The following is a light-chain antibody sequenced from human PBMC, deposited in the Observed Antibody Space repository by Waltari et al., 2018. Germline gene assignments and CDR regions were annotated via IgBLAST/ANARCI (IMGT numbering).Light chain of an antibody. J-gene: IGLJ1*01. Sequence: QSALTQPPSASGSPGQSVTISCTGTSSDVGGYNYVSWYQQHPGKAPKLMIYEVSKRPSGFPDRFSASKSGNTASLTISGLQAEDEADYYCSSYTTSSAPGVFGTGTRVTVL. CDR2: EVS. CDR3: SSYTTSSAPGV. V-gene: IGLV2-8*01. CDR1: SSDVGGYNY.